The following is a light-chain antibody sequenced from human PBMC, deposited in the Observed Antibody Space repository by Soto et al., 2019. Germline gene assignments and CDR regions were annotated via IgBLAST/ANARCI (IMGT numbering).Light chain of an antibody. V-gene: IGKV1-8*01. CDR2: ATS. J-gene: IGKJ1*01. Sequence: AIRMTQSPSSFSASTGDRVTITCRASQGISSYLAWYQQKPGEAPKLLIYATSTLQSGVPSRVSGSGYGTDFTLTISSLQSEDFATYYCQQYYSYPLTFGQGTKVEIK. CDR3: QQYYSYPLT. CDR1: QGISSY.